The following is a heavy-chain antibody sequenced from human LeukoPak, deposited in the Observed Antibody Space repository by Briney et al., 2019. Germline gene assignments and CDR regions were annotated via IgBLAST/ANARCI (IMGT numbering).Heavy chain of an antibody. CDR1: GGFISSNSAY. Sequence: SETLSLTCTVSGGFISSNSAYWSWIRQPPGKALEWIGNIYYSGTTYYNPSLQSRVTMSVDTSNNQFSLKLTSVTAADTAVYYCASAYCGGDCTPYWYFDLWGRGTLVTVSS. J-gene: IGHJ2*01. CDR3: ASAYCGGDCTPYWYFDL. V-gene: IGHV4-39*07. CDR2: IYYSGTT. D-gene: IGHD2-21*02.